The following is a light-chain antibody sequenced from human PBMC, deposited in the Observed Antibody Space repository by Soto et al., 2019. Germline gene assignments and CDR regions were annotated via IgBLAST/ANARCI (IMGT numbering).Light chain of an antibody. CDR3: QQYYSTPS. CDR2: WAS. Sequence: DIMLTQSPDSLAVSLGERATINCESSQTLFFRSTNKNYLAWYQQKPGQPPKLLIYWASTRESGVPDRFIGSGSGTDFTLTITSLQPEDVAVYYCQQYYSTPSFGRGTKVDIK. CDR1: QTLFFRSTNKNY. V-gene: IGKV4-1*01. J-gene: IGKJ1*01.